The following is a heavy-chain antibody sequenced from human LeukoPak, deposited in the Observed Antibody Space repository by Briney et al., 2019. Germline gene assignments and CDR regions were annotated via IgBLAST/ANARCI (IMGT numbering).Heavy chain of an antibody. D-gene: IGHD4-17*01. CDR2: ISGSGGST. CDR1: GFTFSNYA. J-gene: IGHJ4*02. V-gene: IGHV3-23*01. Sequence: GGSLRLSCAASGFTFSNYAMSWVRQAPGKGLEWVATISGSGGSTYFADSVKGRCTISRDNSKNTLFLQMNSLGADDTAIYYCANKEAYGASNYWGQGTLVTVSS. CDR3: ANKEAYGASNY.